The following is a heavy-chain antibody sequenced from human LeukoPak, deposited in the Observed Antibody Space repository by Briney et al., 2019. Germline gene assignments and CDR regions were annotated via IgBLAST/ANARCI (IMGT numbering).Heavy chain of an antibody. Sequence: GGSVRRSCSASGFTFSTYAMSWVRQTPENGLEWVSAISGSGGSTYYADSVKGRITISRDNSKNTLYLQMNSLRAEDTAVYYCAKDRGFGEYFPFFYWGQGTLVTVSS. CDR2: ISGSGGST. J-gene: IGHJ4*02. D-gene: IGHD3-10*01. CDR1: GFTFSTYA. V-gene: IGHV3-23*01. CDR3: AKDRGFGEYFPFFY.